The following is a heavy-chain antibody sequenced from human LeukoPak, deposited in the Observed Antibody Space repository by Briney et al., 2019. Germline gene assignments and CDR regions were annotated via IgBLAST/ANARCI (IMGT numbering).Heavy chain of an antibody. Sequence: GGSLRLSCAASGFTFRAYAMHWVRQAPGKGLEWLAVISNDGTIQYYADSVKGRFTISRDNSKNTLYLQMNSLRAEDTAVYYCAKAHHGDYFFYFDYWGQGTLVTVSS. CDR2: ISNDGTIQ. CDR3: AKAHHGDYFFYFDY. CDR1: GFTFRAYA. D-gene: IGHD4-17*01. V-gene: IGHV3-30*04. J-gene: IGHJ4*02.